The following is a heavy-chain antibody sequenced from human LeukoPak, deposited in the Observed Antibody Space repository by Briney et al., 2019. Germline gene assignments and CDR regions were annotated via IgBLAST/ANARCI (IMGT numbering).Heavy chain of an antibody. CDR1: GNTFTSSY. V-gene: IGHV1-46*01. J-gene: IGHJ4*02. CDR3: ARDTAAAGTGEEVEFDY. D-gene: IGHD6-13*01. Sequence: ASVKVSCKASGNTFTSSYMHWVRQAPGQGLEWMGIVNPSGGSTSYAPKFQGRVTMTRDTSTSTVYMELSSLKSEDTAVYYCARDTAAAGTGEEVEFDYWGQGTLVTVSS. CDR2: VNPSGGST.